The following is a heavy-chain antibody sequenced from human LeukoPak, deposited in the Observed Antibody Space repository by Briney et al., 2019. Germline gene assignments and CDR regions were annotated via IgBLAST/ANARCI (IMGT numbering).Heavy chain of an antibody. J-gene: IGHJ4*02. D-gene: IGHD4-17*01. CDR1: GFTFSSYE. CDR3: ARDYDYGFDY. V-gene: IGHV3-48*03. Sequence: GGSLRLSCAASGFTFSSYEMNWVRQAPGKGLEWVSFIRSSGSTIKYADSVKGRFIISRDNAKDSLYLQVNSLRDEDTAVYYCARDYDYGFDYWGQGTLVTVSS. CDR2: IRSSGSTI.